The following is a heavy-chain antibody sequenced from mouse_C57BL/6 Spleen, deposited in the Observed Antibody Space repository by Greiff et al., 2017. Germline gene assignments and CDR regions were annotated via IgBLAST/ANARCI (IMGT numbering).Heavy chain of an antibody. CDR1: GYTFTGYW. Sequence: VQLQQSGAELMKPGASVKLSCKATGYTFTGYWIEWVKQRPGHGLEWIGEILPGSGSTNYNEKFKGKATFTADTSSNTAYMKLSSLTTEDSAIYYCARGYDYDGISSFAYWGQGTLVTVSA. V-gene: IGHV1-9*01. CDR2: ILPGSGST. D-gene: IGHD2-4*01. J-gene: IGHJ3*01. CDR3: ARGYDYDGISSFAY.